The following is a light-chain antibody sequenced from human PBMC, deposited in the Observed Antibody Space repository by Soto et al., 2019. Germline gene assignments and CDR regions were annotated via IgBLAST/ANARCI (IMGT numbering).Light chain of an antibody. CDR2: DVS. CDR1: SSDVGGYNY. Sequence: QSALTQPASVSGSPGQSITISCTGTSSDVGGYNYVSWYQQHPGKAPKLMIYDVSNRPSGVSNRFSGSKSGNTASLSISGLQAEDEADYYCRSYTSSSTVVFGGGTKVT. CDR3: RSYTSSSTVV. J-gene: IGLJ2*01. V-gene: IGLV2-14*01.